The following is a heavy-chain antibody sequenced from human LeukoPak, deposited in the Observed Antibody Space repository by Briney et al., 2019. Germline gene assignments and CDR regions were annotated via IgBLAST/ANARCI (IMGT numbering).Heavy chain of an antibody. CDR1: GFTLSRYV. CDR3: AKKSLGYFDY. Sequence: GSLRLSFAASGFTLSRYVMSLVRQAPGKAVEWVSSISGSGTNTYYADSVKGRFTISRDNSKNTLYLQMNSLRAEDTAVYYCAKKSLGYFDYWGQGTLVTVSS. V-gene: IGHV3-23*01. J-gene: IGHJ4*02. D-gene: IGHD7-27*01. CDR2: ISGSGTNT.